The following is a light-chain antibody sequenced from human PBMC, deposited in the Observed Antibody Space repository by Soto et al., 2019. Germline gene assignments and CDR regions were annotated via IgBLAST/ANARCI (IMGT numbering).Light chain of an antibody. CDR3: HQRSNWPWT. V-gene: IGKV3-11*01. Sequence: EIVLTQSPDTLSLSPEERATLSCRANQSVSNYLMWYQQKRGQAPRLLIYDASKRATGIPARFSGSGSGTDFTLTISSLEPEDFAVYYCHQRSNWPWTFGQGTKVEIK. CDR1: QSVSNY. J-gene: IGKJ1*01. CDR2: DAS.